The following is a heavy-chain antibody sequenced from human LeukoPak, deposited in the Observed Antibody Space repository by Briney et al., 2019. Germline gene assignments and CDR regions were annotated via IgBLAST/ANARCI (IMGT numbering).Heavy chain of an antibody. Sequence: GGSLRLSCAASGFTFSSSAMSWVRQVPGKGLEWVSGISASGGSTSYADSVRGRYTISRDNSKNTLYLQMNSLRVEDTAVYYCARDSYYYDSSGYYRTLYYFDYWGQGTLVTVSS. CDR1: GFTFSSSA. J-gene: IGHJ4*02. D-gene: IGHD3-22*01. CDR2: ISASGGST. V-gene: IGHV3-23*01. CDR3: ARDSYYYDSSGYYRTLYYFDY.